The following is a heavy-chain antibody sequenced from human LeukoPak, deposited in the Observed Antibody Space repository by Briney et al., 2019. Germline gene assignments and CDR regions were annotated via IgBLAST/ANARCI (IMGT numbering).Heavy chain of an antibody. CDR3: ASGLNWPN. CDR2: VYTTGTT. V-gene: IGHV4-4*07. J-gene: IGHJ4*02. Sequence: SETLSLTCTVSGGSISNYYWTWMRQPAGKGLEWIGCVYTTGTTNYNPSLKSRVTMSVDTSENQFSLRLSSVTAADTAVYYCASGLNWPNWGQGTLVTVSS. CDR1: GGSISNYY. D-gene: IGHD1-1*01.